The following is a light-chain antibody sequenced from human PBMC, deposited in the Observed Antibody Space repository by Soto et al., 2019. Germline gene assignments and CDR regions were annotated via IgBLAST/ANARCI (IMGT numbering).Light chain of an antibody. CDR1: SSDVGGYNY. CDR2: DVS. CDR3: SSYTSSSTLDVV. J-gene: IGLJ2*01. V-gene: IGLV2-14*01. Sequence: QSALTQPASVSGSPGQTITISCTGTSSDVGGYNYVSWYQQHLGKAPKLMMYDVSNRPSGVSNSFSGSKSGNTASLTISGLQAEDEADYYCSSYTSSSTLDVVFGGGTKLNVL.